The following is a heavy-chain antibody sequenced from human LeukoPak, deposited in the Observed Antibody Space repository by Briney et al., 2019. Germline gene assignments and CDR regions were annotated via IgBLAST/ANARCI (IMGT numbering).Heavy chain of an antibody. CDR2: IYYSGST. D-gene: IGHD6-19*01. CDR1: GGSISSYY. CDR3: ARLAVASLYYYYGMDV. V-gene: IGHV4-59*01. Sequence: NSSETLSLTCTVSGGSISSYYWSWIRQPPGKGLEWIGYIYYSGSTNYNPSLKSRVTISVDTSKNQFSLKLSSVTAADTAVYYCARLAVASLYYYYGMDVWGQGTTVTVSS. J-gene: IGHJ6*02.